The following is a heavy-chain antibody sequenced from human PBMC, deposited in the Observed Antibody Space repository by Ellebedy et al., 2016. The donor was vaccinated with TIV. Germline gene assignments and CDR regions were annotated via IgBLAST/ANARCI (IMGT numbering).Heavy chain of an antibody. J-gene: IGHJ4*02. CDR1: GGTFSSYG. CDR2: IIPLSGTA. CDR3: ARDRFYDSSGHFFESVD. Sequence: SVKVSXKASGGTFSSYGISWVRQAPGQGLEWMGGIIPLSGTAKYAQRFQGRVTITADKPTSTAYMELTSLRSEDTAVYYCARDRFYDSSGHFFESVDWGQGTLVTVSS. D-gene: IGHD3-22*01. V-gene: IGHV1-69*06.